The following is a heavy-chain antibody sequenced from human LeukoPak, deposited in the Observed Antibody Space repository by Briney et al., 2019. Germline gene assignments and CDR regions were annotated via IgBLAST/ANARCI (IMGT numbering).Heavy chain of an antibody. Sequence: PSETLSLTCIVSGGSISSYYWSWIRQPPGKGLEWIGYIYYSGSTYYNPSLKSRVTISVDTSKNQFSLKLSSVTAADTAVYYCARYDSSGYYLFDYWGQGTLVTVSS. V-gene: IGHV4-59*12. D-gene: IGHD3-22*01. J-gene: IGHJ4*02. CDR2: IYYSGST. CDR3: ARYDSSGYYLFDY. CDR1: GGSISSYY.